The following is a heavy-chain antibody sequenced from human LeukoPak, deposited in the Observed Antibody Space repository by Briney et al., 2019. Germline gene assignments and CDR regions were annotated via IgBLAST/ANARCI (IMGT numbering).Heavy chain of an antibody. CDR3: AKAYSGAWYDAFDI. J-gene: IGHJ3*02. CDR2: ISNDGSNK. D-gene: IGHD6-25*01. V-gene: IGHV3-30*18. Sequence: GGSLRLSCVASGFTFSSYGMHWVRQAPGKGLEWVAVISNDGSNKHYADSVKGRFTISRDNSKNTLYLQMNSLRAEDTAVYYCAKAYSGAWYDAFDIWGQGTMVTVSS. CDR1: GFTFSSYG.